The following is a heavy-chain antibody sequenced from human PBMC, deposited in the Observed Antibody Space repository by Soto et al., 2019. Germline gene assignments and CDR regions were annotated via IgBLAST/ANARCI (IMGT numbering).Heavy chain of an antibody. Sequence: QVQLLESGPGLVKPSETLSLTCTIYGGSISSYFWCWIRQPPGKGLEWIGYIHYSGTTVYSPTLKSPLTMSRDTSENQFTLKLTSVTSADTAVDYCARDTGSYYLGSWGKGSLVTVSS. V-gene: IGHV4-59*01. CDR1: GGSISSYF. D-gene: IGHD1-26*01. J-gene: IGHJ4*02. CDR2: IHYSGTT. CDR3: ARDTGSYYLGS.